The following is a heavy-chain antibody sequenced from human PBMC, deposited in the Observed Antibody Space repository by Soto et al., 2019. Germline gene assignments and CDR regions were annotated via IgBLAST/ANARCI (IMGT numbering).Heavy chain of an antibody. CDR3: ATRDTGRVY. CDR1: GVSIGSHDW. V-gene: IGHV4-4*02. J-gene: IGHJ4*02. D-gene: IGHD5-18*01. CDR2: SHQSGIT. Sequence: QVQLQESGPGLVKPSGPLSLTCAVSGVSIGSHDWWTWVRQPPGKGLEWIGESHQSGITNYNSSLKSRVTISLDKSNTHFSLQLSCVTVADTSVYYCATRDTGRVYWGQGTLVTVSS.